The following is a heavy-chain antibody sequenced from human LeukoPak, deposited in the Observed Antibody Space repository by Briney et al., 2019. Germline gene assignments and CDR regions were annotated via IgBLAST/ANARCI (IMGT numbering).Heavy chain of an antibody. CDR3: ARGAWHKYYYYYMDV. Sequence: SETLSLTCAVYGGSFSGYYWSWIRQPPGKGLEWIGEINHSGSTNYNPSLKSRVTISVDTSKNQFSLKLSSVTAADTAVYYCARGAWHKYYYYYMDVWGKGTTVTISS. V-gene: IGHV4-34*01. CDR1: GGSFSGYY. J-gene: IGHJ6*03. CDR2: INHSGST.